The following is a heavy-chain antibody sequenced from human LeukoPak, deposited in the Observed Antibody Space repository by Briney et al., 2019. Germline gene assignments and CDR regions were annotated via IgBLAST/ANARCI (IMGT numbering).Heavy chain of an antibody. CDR3: ARAGRTVTSHCDS. CDR2: IGADNGDT. CDR1: GYTFSNFG. V-gene: IGHV1-18*01. J-gene: IGHJ4*02. Sequence: GASVKVSCKASGYTFSNFGVSWVRQAPGQGLEWMGWIGADNGDTNYAQRFQGRVTMTIDTSTSTAYMELRSLRSDDTAVFYCARAGRTVTSHCDSWGQGTLVTVSS. D-gene: IGHD4-17*01.